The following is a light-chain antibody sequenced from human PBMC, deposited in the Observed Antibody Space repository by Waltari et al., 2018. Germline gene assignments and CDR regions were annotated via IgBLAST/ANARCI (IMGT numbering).Light chain of an antibody. Sequence: EIVLTQSPRTLSLSPGERATLSCRASQSIYSRYLAWYQQKPGQAPRLLIYGASSRATGIPDRFSGSGSGTDFTLTISRLEPEDFAVYYCQQYGSSPITFGQGTRLEIK. J-gene: IGKJ5*01. CDR3: QQYGSSPIT. CDR2: GAS. CDR1: QSIYSRY. V-gene: IGKV3-20*01.